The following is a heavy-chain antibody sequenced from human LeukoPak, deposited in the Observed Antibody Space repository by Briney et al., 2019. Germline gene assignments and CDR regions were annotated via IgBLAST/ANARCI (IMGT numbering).Heavy chain of an antibody. Sequence: VASVKVSCKASGGTFSSYAISWVRQAPGQGLEWMGGIIPIFGTANYAQKFQGRVTITADESTSTAYMELSSLRSEDTAVYYCASPSTSSSWYPVLTIPAPYYYGMDVWGQGTTVTVSS. V-gene: IGHV1-69*13. CDR1: GGTFSSYA. D-gene: IGHD6-13*01. J-gene: IGHJ6*02. CDR3: ASPSTSSSWYPVLTIPAPYYYGMDV. CDR2: IIPIFGTA.